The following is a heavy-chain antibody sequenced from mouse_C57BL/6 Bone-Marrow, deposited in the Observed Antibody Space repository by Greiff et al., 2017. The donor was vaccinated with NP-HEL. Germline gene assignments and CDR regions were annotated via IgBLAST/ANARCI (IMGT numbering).Heavy chain of an antibody. J-gene: IGHJ4*01. CDR3: ARSTTVVATQGDY. Sequence: QVQLQQSGAELVRPGTSVKVSYKASGYAFTNYLIEWVKQRPGQGLEWIGVINPGSGGTNYNEKFKGKATLTADKSSSTAYMQLSSLTSEDSAVYFCARSTTVVATQGDYWGQGTSVTVSS. CDR1: GYAFTNYL. V-gene: IGHV1-54*01. D-gene: IGHD1-1*01. CDR2: INPGSGGT.